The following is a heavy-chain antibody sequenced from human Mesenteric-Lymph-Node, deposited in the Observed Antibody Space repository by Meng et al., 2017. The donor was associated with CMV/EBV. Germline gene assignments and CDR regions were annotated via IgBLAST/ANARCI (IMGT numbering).Heavy chain of an antibody. CDR1: GFSFSSYW. V-gene: IGHV3-7*04. Sequence: GESLKISCAGSGFSFSSYWLAWVRQAPRMGLEWVANIKEDGSEKYYLDSVKGRFTISRDNAKNSVYLQMNSLRAEDTAVYYCARAPTSYDILTGYFPNGLDVWGQGTTVTVSS. CDR2: IKEDGSEK. J-gene: IGHJ6*02. D-gene: IGHD3-9*01. CDR3: ARAPTSYDILTGYFPNGLDV.